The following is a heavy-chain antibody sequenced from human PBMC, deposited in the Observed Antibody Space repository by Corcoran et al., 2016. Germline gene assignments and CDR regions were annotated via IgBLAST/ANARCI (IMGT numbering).Heavy chain of an antibody. V-gene: IGHV1-69*06. D-gene: IGHD3-3*01. CDR3: ARATPNGVTNSGVADYYYSGMDV. CDR2: IIPIFGTA. Sequence: QVQLVQSGAEGKEPGSSVKVSCKASGGTFSSYAISWVRQAPGQGLEWMGGIIPIFGTANYAQKFQGRVTITADKSTSTAYMELSSLRSADTAVCYCARATPNGVTNSGVADYYYSGMDVWGQGTTVTVSS. CDR1: GGTFSSYA. J-gene: IGHJ6*02.